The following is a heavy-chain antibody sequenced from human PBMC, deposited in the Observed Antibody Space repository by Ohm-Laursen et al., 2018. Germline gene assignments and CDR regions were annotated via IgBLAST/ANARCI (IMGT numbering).Heavy chain of an antibody. CDR3: ARVVTPDY. Sequence: SLRLSCTASGFIFSSFGMHWVRQAPGKGLEWVSSISSSSSYIYYADSVKGRFTISRDNAKNSLYLQMNSLRAEDTAVYYCARVVTPDYWGQGTLVTVSS. J-gene: IGHJ4*02. CDR1: GFIFSSFG. CDR2: ISSSSSYI. V-gene: IGHV3-21*01. D-gene: IGHD2-21*02.